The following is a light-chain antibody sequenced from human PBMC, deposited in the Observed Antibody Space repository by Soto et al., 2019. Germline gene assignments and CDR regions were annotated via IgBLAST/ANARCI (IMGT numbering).Light chain of an antibody. CDR1: QSVTNY. CDR2: GAS. CDR3: QQYGSSPRT. V-gene: IGKV3-20*01. J-gene: IGKJ2*01. Sequence: EIVLTQSPGTLSLSPGERTSLSCRASQSVTNYLAWYQRKPGQAPRLLIYGASTRATGVPDRFSGSGSGTDFTLSISRLEPGDFAVYYCQQYGSSPRTFGQGTKLEIK.